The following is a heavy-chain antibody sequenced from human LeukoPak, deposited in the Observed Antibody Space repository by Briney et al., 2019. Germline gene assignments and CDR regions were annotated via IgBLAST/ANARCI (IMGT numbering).Heavy chain of an antibody. CDR2: IYYSGST. V-gene: IGHV4-59*12. CDR3: ARFNDYSNYFDY. Sequence: SETLSLTCTVSGGSISSYYWSWIRQPPGKGLEWIGYIYYSGSTNYNPSLKSRVTISVDRSKNQFSLKLSSVTAADTAVYYCARFNDYSNYFDYWGQGTLVTVSS. J-gene: IGHJ4*02. D-gene: IGHD4-11*01. CDR1: GGSISSYY.